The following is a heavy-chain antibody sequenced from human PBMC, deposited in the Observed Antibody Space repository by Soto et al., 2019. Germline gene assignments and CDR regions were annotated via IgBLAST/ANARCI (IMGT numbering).Heavy chain of an antibody. Sequence: EVQLLEYGGDSVQPGGSLRLSCAASGFTFSSYAMSWVRQAPGKGLEWVSGISGSGATTFYADSVKGRFTISRDSSKNTLYLQMNSLRVEDTAVYYCAKAKVYTWNPGSFDCWGQGTLVTVSS. CDR2: ISGSGATT. D-gene: IGHD1-20*01. CDR1: GFTFSSYA. V-gene: IGHV3-23*01. J-gene: IGHJ4*02. CDR3: AKAKVYTWNPGSFDC.